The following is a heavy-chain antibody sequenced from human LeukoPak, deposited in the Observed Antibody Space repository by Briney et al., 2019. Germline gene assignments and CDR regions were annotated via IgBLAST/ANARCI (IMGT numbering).Heavy chain of an antibody. CDR1: GGSVSTSDYY. CDR2: VFYTGKT. CDR3: ARVFDS. Sequence: SETLSLTCTVSGGSVSTSDYYWGWIRQSPVKGLEWIGDVFYTGKTNYNPSLRGRATISIDTSKNQFSLRLTYVTAADSAVYYCARVFDSWGQGTLVTVSS. V-gene: IGHV4-39*07. J-gene: IGHJ4*02.